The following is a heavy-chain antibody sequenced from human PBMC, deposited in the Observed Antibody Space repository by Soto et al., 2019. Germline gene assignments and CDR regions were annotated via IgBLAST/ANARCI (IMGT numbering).Heavy chain of an antibody. CDR1: GVAISGYA. CDR3: LTWSHNVLTGPDGYGMDV. V-gene: IGHV3-23*01. D-gene: IGHD3-9*01. J-gene: IGHJ6*02. CDR2: ISHSGDNT. Sequence: GGSLRLSCIASGVAISGYAMSWVRQAPGQGLQWVSYISHSGDNTYYADAAKGRFTISRDNSKNTLYLQMNSPRAEDTAEYYCLTWSHNVLTGPDGYGMDVWGQGTTVTVSS.